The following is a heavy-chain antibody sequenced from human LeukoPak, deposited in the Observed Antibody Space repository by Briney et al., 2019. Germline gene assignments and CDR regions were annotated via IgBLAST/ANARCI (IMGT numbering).Heavy chain of an antibody. CDR1: GGTFSSYA. CDR2: IIPIFGTA. D-gene: IGHD5-24*01. J-gene: IGHJ6*02. CDR3: AKVALGRRWLQTSYYYGMDV. Sequence: SVKVSCKASGGTFSSYAISWVRQAPGQGLEWMGGIIPIFGTANYAQKFQGRVTITADESTSTAYMELSSLRSEDTAVYYCAKVALGRRWLQTSYYYGMDVWGQGTTVTVSS. V-gene: IGHV1-69*13.